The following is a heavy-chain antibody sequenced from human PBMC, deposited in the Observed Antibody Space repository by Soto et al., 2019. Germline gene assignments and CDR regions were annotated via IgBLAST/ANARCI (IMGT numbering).Heavy chain of an antibody. CDR3: TKDPCSGGSRREYNWFDP. Sequence: VQLLKSGGGLVQPGGSLRLSCAASGFTFSNYAMSWVRQAPGKGLEWVSAISGSGGSTYYADSVKGRFTISRDNSNNTLYLQMNSLRAEDTAVYYCTKDPCSGGSRREYNWFDPWGQGTLVTVSS. CDR2: ISGSGGST. J-gene: IGHJ5*02. CDR1: GFTFSNYA. V-gene: IGHV3-23*01. D-gene: IGHD2-15*01.